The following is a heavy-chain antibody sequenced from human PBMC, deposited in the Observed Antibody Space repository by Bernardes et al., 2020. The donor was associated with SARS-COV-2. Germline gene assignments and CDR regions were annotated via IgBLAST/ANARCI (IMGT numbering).Heavy chain of an antibody. CDR3: WVRVETGGVVFDH. Sequence: APVKVSCTASGYSFSNHDMNWVRQAPGQGLEWVGWISPHSANTNYAQNLQGRVSMTTDASARTGYMELRSLRSDDTAVYYCWVRVETGGVVFDHWGQGTLVTVSP. V-gene: IGHV1-18*04. CDR2: ISPHSANT. D-gene: IGHD1-26*01. J-gene: IGHJ4*02. CDR1: GYSFSNHD.